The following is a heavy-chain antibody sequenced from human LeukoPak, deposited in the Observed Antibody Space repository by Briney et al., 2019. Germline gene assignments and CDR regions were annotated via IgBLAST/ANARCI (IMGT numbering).Heavy chain of an antibody. CDR3: ARMAYDILTGYFQPNWFDP. J-gene: IGHJ5*02. Sequence: GASVKVSCKASGYTFINYGISWVRQAPGQGLEWMGWISVYNGNIKIVQKFRGRVTMTTDTSTSTAYMELRSLRSDDTAVYYCARMAYDILTGYFQPNWFDPWGQGTLVTVSS. CDR2: ISVYNGNI. CDR1: GYTFINYG. V-gene: IGHV1-18*01. D-gene: IGHD3-9*01.